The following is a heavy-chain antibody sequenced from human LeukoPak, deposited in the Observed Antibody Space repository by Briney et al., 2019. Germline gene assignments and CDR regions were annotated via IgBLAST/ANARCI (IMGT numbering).Heavy chain of an antibody. CDR3: ARVSPITVFGVDYYYYMDV. CDR2: IYYSGST. J-gene: IGHJ6*03. Sequence: SETLSLICTVSGGSISSYYRSWIRQPPGKGLEWIGYIYYSGSTNYNPSLKSRVTISVDTSKNQFSLKLSSVTAADTAVYYCARVSPITVFGVDYYYYMDVWGKGTTVTVSS. D-gene: IGHD3-3*01. CDR1: GGSISSYY. V-gene: IGHV4-59*01.